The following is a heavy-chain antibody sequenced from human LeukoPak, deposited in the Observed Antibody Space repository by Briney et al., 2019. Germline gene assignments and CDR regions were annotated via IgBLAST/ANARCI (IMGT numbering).Heavy chain of an antibody. CDR3: ARAARRGRDYYYMDV. J-gene: IGHJ6*03. D-gene: IGHD3-16*01. V-gene: IGHV1-69*13. Sequence: SVKVSCKASGYTFTSYGISWVRQAPGQGLEWMGGIIPIFGTANYAQKFQGRVTITADESTSTAYMELSSLRSEDTAVYYCARAARRGRDYYYMDVWGKGTTVTVSS. CDR2: IIPIFGTA. CDR1: GYTFTSYG.